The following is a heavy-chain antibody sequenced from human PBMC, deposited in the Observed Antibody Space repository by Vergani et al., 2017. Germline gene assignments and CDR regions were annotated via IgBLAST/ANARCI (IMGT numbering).Heavy chain of an antibody. CDR2: IYHSGST. CDR1: GYSISGGYY. CDR3: ARQTVVPAAMSKTRIRYFDY. D-gene: IGHD2-2*01. V-gene: IGHV4-38-2*01. Sequence: QVQLQQWGAGLLKPSETLSLTCAVSGYSISGGYYWGWIRQPPGKGLEWIGSIYHSGSTYYNPSLKRRVTISVDTSKNQFSLKLSSVTAADTAVYYCARQTVVPAAMSKTRIRYFDYWGQGTLVTVSS. J-gene: IGHJ4*02.